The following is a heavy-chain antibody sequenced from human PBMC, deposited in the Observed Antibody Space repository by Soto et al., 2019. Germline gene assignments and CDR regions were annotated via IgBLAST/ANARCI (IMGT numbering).Heavy chain of an antibody. CDR3: TRRREGYYYGLDV. CDR2: ITSDGSST. CDR1: RFTFSSYW. V-gene: IGHV3-74*01. D-gene: IGHD1-26*01. Sequence: EERLVESGGGSVQPGGSLRLSCAASRFTFSSYWMYWVRQAPGKGLVWVSRITSDGSSTRYADSVKGRFSISRDNSKSTLYLQMNTLRAEDTAVYYCTRRREGYYYGLDVWGQGTTVTVSS. J-gene: IGHJ6*02.